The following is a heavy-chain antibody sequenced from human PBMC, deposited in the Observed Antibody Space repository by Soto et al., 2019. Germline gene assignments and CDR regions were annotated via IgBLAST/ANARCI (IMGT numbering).Heavy chain of an antibody. J-gene: IGHJ4*02. CDR3: AILDSSTWYTGYYFDY. D-gene: IGHD6-13*01. Sequence: EVQLLESGGGLVQPGGSLRLSCAASGFSFSSYAMNWVRQAPGKGLECVSAFIDGGSNTYYTDSVKGRFTISRDNSKNTVFLQMNSLRAEDTAVYYCAILDSSTWYTGYYFDYWGQGTLVTVSS. CDR1: GFSFSSYA. V-gene: IGHV3-23*01. CDR2: FIDGGSNT.